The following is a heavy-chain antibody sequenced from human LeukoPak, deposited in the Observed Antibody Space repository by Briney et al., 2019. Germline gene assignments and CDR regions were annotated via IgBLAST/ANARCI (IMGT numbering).Heavy chain of an antibody. CDR2: IYYNGST. CDR3: ASGAYYYYGSGSYPREMDV. J-gene: IGHJ6*02. V-gene: IGHV4-39*01. CDR1: GGSISSSSYY. D-gene: IGHD3-10*01. Sequence: SETLSLTCTVSGGSISSSSYYWGWIRQPPGKGLEWIGSIYYNGSTYYNPSLKSRVTISVDTSKNQFSLKLSSVTAADTAVYYCASGAYYYYGSGSYPREMDVWGQGTTVTVSS.